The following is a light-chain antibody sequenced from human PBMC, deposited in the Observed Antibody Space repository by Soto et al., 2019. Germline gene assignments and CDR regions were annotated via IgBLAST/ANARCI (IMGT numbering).Light chain of an antibody. CDR2: GAS. J-gene: IGKJ4*01. CDR1: QSVSSN. Sequence: EIVMTQSPATLSVSPGERATLSCRASQSVSSNLAWYQQKPGQAPRLLIYGASTRATGIPARFSGSGSGTEFTLTISSLQSEDFAVYYCQQYNNWLTVGGGTKVDIK. V-gene: IGKV3-15*01. CDR3: QQYNNWLT.